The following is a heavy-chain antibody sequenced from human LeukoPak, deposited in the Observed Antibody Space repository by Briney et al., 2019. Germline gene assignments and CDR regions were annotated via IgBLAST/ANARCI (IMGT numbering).Heavy chain of an antibody. J-gene: IGHJ4*02. V-gene: IGHV4-61*02. D-gene: IGHD6-6*01. Sequence: SQTLSLTCTVSGRSLSSGSYQWSWIRQPGGKGLEWFGRIYTSGSTNYNPSLKSRVTISVDTSKNLFSMKLSSVTAADTAVYYCARDLGSSSLGYFDYWGQGTLVTVSS. CDR2: IYTSGST. CDR1: GRSLSSGSYQ. CDR3: ARDLGSSSLGYFDY.